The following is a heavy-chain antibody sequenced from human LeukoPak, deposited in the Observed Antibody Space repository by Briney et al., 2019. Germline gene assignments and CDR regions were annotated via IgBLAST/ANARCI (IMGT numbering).Heavy chain of an antibody. Sequence: SETLSHTCTVSGASVSTHYWTWVRQPPGKGLEWIGYIYYTGTTNYNPSLQSRLTISVDTSQNQFSLRLSSVTAADTAVYYCARENYDFWSGYYSPDNSYYLDVWGKGTTVLVSS. J-gene: IGHJ6*03. V-gene: IGHV4-59*02. CDR3: ARENYDFWSGYYSPDNSYYLDV. CDR2: IYYTGTT. D-gene: IGHD3-3*01. CDR1: GASVSTHY.